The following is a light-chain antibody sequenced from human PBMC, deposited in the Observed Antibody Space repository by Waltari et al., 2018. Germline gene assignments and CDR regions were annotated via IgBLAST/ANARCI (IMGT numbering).Light chain of an antibody. CDR3: SSYTSSGSTFV. Sequence: QSALTQPASVSGPPGQSIPISCPGTSSDVGGYDSVPWYLQLPGKAPKLIISDVNKRPSGISDRFSGSKSGDTASLTISGLQAEDEADYYCSSYTSSGSTFVFGTGTGVTVL. V-gene: IGLV2-14*03. J-gene: IGLJ1*01. CDR2: DVN. CDR1: SSDVGGYDS.